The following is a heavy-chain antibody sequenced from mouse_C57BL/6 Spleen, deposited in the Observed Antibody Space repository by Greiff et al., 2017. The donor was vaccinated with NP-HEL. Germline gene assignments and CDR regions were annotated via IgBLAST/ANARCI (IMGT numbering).Heavy chain of an antibody. J-gene: IGHJ1*03. Sequence: VQLKESGPELVKPGASVKISCKASGYTFTDYYMNWVKQSHGKSLEWIGDINPNNGGTSYNQKFKGKATLTVDKSSSTAYMELRSLTSEDSAVYYCARGGSSYHWYFDVWGTGTTVTVSS. CDR2: INPNNGGT. CDR1: GYTFTDYY. CDR3: ARGGSSYHWYFDV. V-gene: IGHV1-26*01. D-gene: IGHD1-1*01.